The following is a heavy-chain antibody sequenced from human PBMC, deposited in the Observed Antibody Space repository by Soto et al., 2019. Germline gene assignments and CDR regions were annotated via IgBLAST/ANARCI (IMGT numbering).Heavy chain of an antibody. Sequence: QVQLQQWGAGLLKPAETLSLTCAVSGGSFNDFYWSWIRQPPGKGLEYIGEVDHNGGTTFNPSLRSRAAISPDTSKSHFSLRLNSVTGADTAVYYCARVNLYDKTGQGAFDIWGQGALVTVSS. J-gene: IGHJ3*02. CDR1: GGSFNDFY. V-gene: IGHV4-34*01. CDR2: VDHNGGT. CDR3: ARVNLYDKTGQGAFDI. D-gene: IGHD3-16*01.